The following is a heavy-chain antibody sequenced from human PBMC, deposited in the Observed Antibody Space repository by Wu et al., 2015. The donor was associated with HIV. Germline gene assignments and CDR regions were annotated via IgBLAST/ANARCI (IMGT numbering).Heavy chain of an antibody. D-gene: IGHD6-13*01. CDR2: MNPNSENT. J-gene: IGHJ5*02. V-gene: IGHV1-8*01. Sequence: QVQLVQSGAEVKKPGASVKVSCKASGYAFTSYDINWVRQATGQGLEWMGWMNPNSENTGYAQKFQGRVTMTRNTSISTAYMELSSLRSEDTAVYYCARGLAYSSSWYSPVRFDPWGQGTLVTVSS. CDR3: ARGLAYSSSWYSPVRFDP. CDR1: GYAFTSYD.